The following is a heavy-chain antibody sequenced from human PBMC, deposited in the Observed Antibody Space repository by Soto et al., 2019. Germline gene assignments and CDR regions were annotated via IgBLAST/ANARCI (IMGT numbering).Heavy chain of an antibody. J-gene: IGHJ5*02. D-gene: IGHD2-2*01. V-gene: IGHV4-31*03. CDR3: AREYRDIVVVPAAIWFDP. CDR1: GGSISSGGYY. CDR2: IYYSGST. Sequence: SETLSLTCTVSGGSISSGGYYWSWIRQHPGKGLEWIGYIYYSGSTYYNPPLKSRVTISVDTSKNQFSLKLSSVTAADTAVYYCAREYRDIVVVPAAIWFDPWGQGTLVTVSS.